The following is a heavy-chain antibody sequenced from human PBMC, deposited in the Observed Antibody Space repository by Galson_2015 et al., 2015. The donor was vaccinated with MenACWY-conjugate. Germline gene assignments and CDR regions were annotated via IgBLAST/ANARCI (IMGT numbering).Heavy chain of an antibody. Sequence: SLRLSCASSGFSLSDYYMGWIRQAPGKGLEWVSYISSSSRYINYADSVRGRFTISRDNAKDSLYLQMNSLGGEDTALYYCARAASTRGYSYGFDYWGQGTPVTVSS. D-gene: IGHD5-18*01. J-gene: IGHJ4*02. CDR2: ISSSSRYI. CDR1: GFSLSDYY. V-gene: IGHV3-11*06. CDR3: ARAASTRGYSYGFDY.